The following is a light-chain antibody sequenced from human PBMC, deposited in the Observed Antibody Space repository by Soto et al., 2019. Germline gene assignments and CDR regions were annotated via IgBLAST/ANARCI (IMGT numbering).Light chain of an antibody. J-gene: IGKJ4*01. CDR3: QQYGNSPLT. V-gene: IGKV3-20*01. CDR2: GVS. Sequence: IVLTQAPGTLSFSPGEIATLSCRAIQSVSSSYLVWHQQKPGQAPRVIIFGVSTRATGVPDRFSGSGSGTDFTLTISRLEPEDFALYYCQQYGNSPLTFGGGTKVDI. CDR1: QSVSSSY.